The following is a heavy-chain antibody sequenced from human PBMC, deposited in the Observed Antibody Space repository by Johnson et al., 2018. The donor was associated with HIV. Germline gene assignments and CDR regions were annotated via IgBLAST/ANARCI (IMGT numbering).Heavy chain of an antibody. CDR3: ARDRTLTGNDPFDI. Sequence: VQLVESGGGVVRPGGSQRLSCVASGFTFDDYDMSWVRQTPGKGLEWVSNISSSGSTIYYADSVKGRFTISRVNAKTSLYLQMNSLRAEDTALYYCARDRTLTGNDPFDIWGQGTMVTVSS. CDR1: GFTFDDYD. D-gene: IGHD1-20*01. J-gene: IGHJ3*02. CDR2: ISSSGSTI. V-gene: IGHV3-48*01.